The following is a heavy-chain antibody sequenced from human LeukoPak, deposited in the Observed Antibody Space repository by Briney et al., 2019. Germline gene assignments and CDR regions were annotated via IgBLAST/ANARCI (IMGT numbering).Heavy chain of an antibody. CDR1: GFTFSSYR. CDR2: ISSSSSTI. V-gene: IGHV3-48*01. CDR3: ARHAPDMGYSSGRNRRDYYYYMDV. D-gene: IGHD6-19*01. Sequence: GGSLRLSCAASGFTFSSYRMNWVRQAPGKGLEWVSYISSSSSTIYYADSVKGRFTISRDNAKNSLYLQMNSLRAEDTAVYYCARHAPDMGYSSGRNRRDYYYYMDVWGKGTTVTISS. J-gene: IGHJ6*03.